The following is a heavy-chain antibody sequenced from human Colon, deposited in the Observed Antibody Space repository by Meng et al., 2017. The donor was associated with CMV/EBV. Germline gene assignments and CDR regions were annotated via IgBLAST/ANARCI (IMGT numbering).Heavy chain of an antibody. CDR3: ARELARGGY. Sequence: QVQLVHAGAEVKATGPSVHVCCKLSCYSYTNFDMSWGRQAPGQGLEWMAYISRYNGDTNYSQRSKGRVALTTDTSTSTVYMELGSLTSDGTAMYYCARELARGGYWGQGALVTVSS. V-gene: IGHV1-18*01. CDR2: ISRYNGDT. J-gene: IGHJ4*02. CDR1: CYSYTNFD.